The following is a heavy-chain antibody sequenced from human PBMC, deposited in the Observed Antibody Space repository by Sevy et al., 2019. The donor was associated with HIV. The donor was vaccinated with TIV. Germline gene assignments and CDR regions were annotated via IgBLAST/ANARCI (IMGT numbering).Heavy chain of an antibody. V-gene: IGHV3-23*01. CDR2: ISGRVTGT. D-gene: IGHD3-22*01. CDR3: AKDTIVVVGEALDI. J-gene: IGHJ3*02. Sequence: GGSLRLSCAVSGFTFSNYAMSWVRQAPGKGLEWVSAISGRVTGTFYAESVKGRFTISRDNSKNTLDLQMNSLRAEDTAVYYCAKDTIVVVGEALDIWGRGTMVTVSS. CDR1: GFTFSNYA.